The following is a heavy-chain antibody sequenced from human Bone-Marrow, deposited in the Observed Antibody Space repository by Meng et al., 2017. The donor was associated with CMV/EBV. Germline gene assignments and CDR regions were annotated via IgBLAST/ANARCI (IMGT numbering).Heavy chain of an antibody. CDR3: ARDRSYYYDSSGSPSFFDY. Sequence: GGSLRLSCAASGFTFSSYWMSWVRQAPGKGLEWVSSISSSSSYIYYADSVKGRFTISRDNAKNSLYLQMNSLRAEDTAVYYCARDRSYYYDSSGSPSFFDYWGQGTRVTVSS. CDR2: ISSSSSYI. J-gene: IGHJ4*02. D-gene: IGHD3-22*01. V-gene: IGHV3-21*01. CDR1: GFTFSSYW.